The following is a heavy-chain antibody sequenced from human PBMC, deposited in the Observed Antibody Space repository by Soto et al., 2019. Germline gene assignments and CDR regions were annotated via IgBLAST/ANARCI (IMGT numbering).Heavy chain of an antibody. D-gene: IGHD6-6*01. V-gene: IGHV1-69*13. CDR1: GGTFSSYA. CDR2: IIPIFGTA. Sequence: ASVKVSCKASGGTFSSYAISWVRQAPGQGLEWMGGIIPIFGTANYAQKFQGRVTITPDESTSTAYMELSSLRSEDTAVYYCARGSYSSSSNYGMDVWGQGTTVTVSS. CDR3: ARGSYSSSSNYGMDV. J-gene: IGHJ6*02.